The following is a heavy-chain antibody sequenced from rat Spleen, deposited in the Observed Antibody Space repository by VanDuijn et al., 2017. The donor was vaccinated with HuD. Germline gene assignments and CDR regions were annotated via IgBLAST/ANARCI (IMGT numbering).Heavy chain of an antibody. CDR3: ARGACIPFHYFDY. CDR2: ISYDGGST. CDR1: GFTFSDHN. D-gene: IGHD1-6*01. J-gene: IGHJ2*01. Sequence: EVQLVESGGGLVQPGRSLKLSCAASGFTFSDHNMAWVRQAPRKGLEWVATISYDGGSTYYRDSVKGRFTISRDNAKSTLYLQMDSLRSEETATYYCARGACIPFHYFDYWGQGVMVTVSS. V-gene: IGHV5-7*01.